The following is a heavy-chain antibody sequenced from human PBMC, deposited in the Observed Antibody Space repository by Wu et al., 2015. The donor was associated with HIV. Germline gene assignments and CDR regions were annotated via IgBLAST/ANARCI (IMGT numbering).Heavy chain of an antibody. D-gene: IGHD3-22*01. J-gene: IGHJ3*02. CDR2: IIPIFGTA. CDR3: ARKGGRYYDSSGQGAFDI. CDR1: GGTFSSYA. Sequence: QVQLVQSGAEVKKPGSSVKVSCKASGGTFSSYAISWVRQAPGQGLEWMGRIIPIFGTANYAQKFQGRVTITADESTSTAYMELSSLRSEDTAVYYCARKGGRYYDSSGQGAFDIWGQGTSGHRLF. V-gene: IGHV1-69*13.